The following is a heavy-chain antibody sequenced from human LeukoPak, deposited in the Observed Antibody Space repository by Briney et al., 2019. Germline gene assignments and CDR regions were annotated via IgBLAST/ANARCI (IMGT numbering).Heavy chain of an antibody. CDR2: NHYSGSG. Sequence: PSETLSLTCTVSGGSISGSGYYWGWIPQPPGKGLEWIVSNHYSGSGYYNPSLKSRVTISVDTSKNQFSLKLSSVTAADTAVYYCARDTDCSGGSCYHAFDIWGQGTMVTVSS. CDR3: ARDTDCSGGSCYHAFDI. V-gene: IGHV4-39*07. CDR1: GGSISGSGYY. D-gene: IGHD2-15*01. J-gene: IGHJ3*02.